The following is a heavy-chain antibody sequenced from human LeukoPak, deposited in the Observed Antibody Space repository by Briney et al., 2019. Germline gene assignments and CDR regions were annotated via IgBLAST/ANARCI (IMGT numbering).Heavy chain of an antibody. D-gene: IGHD3-22*01. CDR3: ARGGDSSSYYWAVGYFDL. CDR2: INPNSGGT. Sequence: GASVKVSCKASGYTFTGHYIHWVRQAPGQGLEWMGWINPNSGGTKYPQKFQGRVAMTRDTSITTAYMELSRLTSDDKAVYYRARGGDSSSYYWAVGYFDLWGRGTLVTVSS. CDR1: GYTFTGHY. J-gene: IGHJ2*01. V-gene: IGHV1-2*02.